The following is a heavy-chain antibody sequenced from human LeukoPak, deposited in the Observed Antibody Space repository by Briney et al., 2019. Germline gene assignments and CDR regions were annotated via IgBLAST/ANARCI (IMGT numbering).Heavy chain of an antibody. CDR1: GFTFSSYA. D-gene: IGHD2-2*01. CDR3: AKDIVVVPAAMGAFDI. CDR2: ISGSGGST. J-gene: IGHJ3*02. V-gene: IGHV3-23*01. Sequence: GGSLRLSCAASGFTFSSYAMSWVRQAPGKGLEWISAISGSGGSTYYADSVKGRFTISRDNSKNTLYLQMNSLRAEDTAVYYCAKDIVVVPAAMGAFDIWGQGTMVTVSS.